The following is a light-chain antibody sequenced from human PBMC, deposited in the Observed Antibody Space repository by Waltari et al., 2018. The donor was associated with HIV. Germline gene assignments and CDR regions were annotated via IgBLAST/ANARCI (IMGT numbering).Light chain of an antibody. CDR2: DDT. J-gene: IGLJ2*01. V-gene: IGLV3-21*02. CDR1: NIGRQN. Sequence: SYVLTQPPSVSVAPGQTARITCGGNNIGRQNVHWYQQKPGQAPVVVVYDDTDRPSGIPERFSGSNSGNTATLTISRVEAGDEADYHCQVWDSSDHVVFGGGTKLTVL. CDR3: QVWDSSDHVV.